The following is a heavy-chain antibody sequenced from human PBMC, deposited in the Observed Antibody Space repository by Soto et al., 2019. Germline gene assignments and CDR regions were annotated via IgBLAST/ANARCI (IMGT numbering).Heavy chain of an antibody. Sequence: QITLNESGPTVVRPTEPLTLTCRFSGFSLTTSGVGVGWIRQSPGKAAEWLALIYWDDDKRYSASLKSRLTITKDTSKNQVVLTVSDLYPPDTATYYCAHRVLRTVFGLVTTTAIYFDFWGQGPPVAVSS. CDR1: GFSLTTSGVG. CDR2: IYWDDDK. J-gene: IGHJ4*02. CDR3: AHRVLRTVFGLVTTTAIYFDF. D-gene: IGHD3-3*01. V-gene: IGHV2-5*02.